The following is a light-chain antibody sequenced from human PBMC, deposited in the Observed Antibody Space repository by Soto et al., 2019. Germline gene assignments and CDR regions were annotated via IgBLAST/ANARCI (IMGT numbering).Light chain of an antibody. V-gene: IGKV3-20*01. CDR3: HQYGSFPHT. CDR2: AAS. CDR1: QSVSGNQ. J-gene: IGKJ2*01. Sequence: EIVLTQSPGTLSLSPGERATLSCRASQSVSGNQLAWYQQKPGQGPRLLIYAASSRDTDIPDRFSGSASGTHIPFIISRLEPEDFGMYYCHQYGSFPHTFGQGTKVEFK.